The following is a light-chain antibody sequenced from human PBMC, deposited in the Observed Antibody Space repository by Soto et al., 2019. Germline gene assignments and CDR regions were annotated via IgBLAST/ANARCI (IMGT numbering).Light chain of an antibody. CDR2: EVS. Sequence: QSALTQPPSASGSPGQSVTISCTGTSSEVGDYNFVSWFQQHPGQAPKLMIYEVSKRPSGVPDRFSGSKSVNTASLTVSGLQAEDEADYYCSSYAGSNNWVFGGGTKLTVL. CDR3: SSYAGSNNWV. CDR1: SSEVGDYNF. V-gene: IGLV2-8*01. J-gene: IGLJ3*02.